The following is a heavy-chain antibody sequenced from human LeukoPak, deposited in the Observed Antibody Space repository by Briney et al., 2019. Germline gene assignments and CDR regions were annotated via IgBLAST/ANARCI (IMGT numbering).Heavy chain of an antibody. CDR1: GYTFTGYY. V-gene: IGHV1-2*02. J-gene: IGHJ1*01. Sequence: ASVKVSCKASGYTFTGYYMHWVRQAPGQGLEWMGWINPNSGGTNYAQKFQGRVTMTRDTSISTAYMELSRLRSDDTAVYYRARDLRKTMTTVTREYFQHWGQGTLVTVSS. CDR3: ARDLRKTMTTVTREYFQH. CDR2: INPNSGGT. D-gene: IGHD4-17*01.